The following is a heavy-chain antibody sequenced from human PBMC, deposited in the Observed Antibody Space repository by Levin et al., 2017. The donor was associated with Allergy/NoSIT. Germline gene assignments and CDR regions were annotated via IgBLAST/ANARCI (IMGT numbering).Heavy chain of an antibody. CDR3: AKIGDCSSGVCFWETLHDAFDV. CDR1: GFPFNKFG. D-gene: IGHD2-21*02. CDR2: ISFDASQE. Sequence: LSLTCAASGFPFNKFGMHWVRPGPGKGLEWVAVISFDASQEYYADSVKGRFTISRDNSKNTLYLQMNSRRPEDTAVYFCAKIGDCSSGVCFWETLHDAFDVWGQGTMVSVSS. J-gene: IGHJ3*01. V-gene: IGHV3-30*18.